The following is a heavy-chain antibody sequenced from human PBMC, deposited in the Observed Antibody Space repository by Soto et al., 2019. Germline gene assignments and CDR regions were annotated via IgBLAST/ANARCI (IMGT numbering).Heavy chain of an antibody. CDR3: SIGIWSAETFDV. D-gene: IGHD3-3*02. CDR2: IIPMLTVT. J-gene: IGHJ3*01. Sequence: QVHLEQSGAEVKKPGSSVKVSCKAAGGNFSTYTLIWVRQAPGQGLEWMGRIIPMLTVTNSAQKFQGRVTLTADKSTSTAFMELNSLTSDDTAVDYCSIGIWSAETFDVWGQGTMVTVSS. V-gene: IGHV1-69*02. CDR1: GGNFSTYT.